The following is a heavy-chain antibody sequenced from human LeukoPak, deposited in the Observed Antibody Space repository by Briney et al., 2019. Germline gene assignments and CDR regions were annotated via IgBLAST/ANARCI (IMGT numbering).Heavy chain of an antibody. CDR2: IWYDGSNK. Sequence: PGRSLRLSXAASGFTFSSYGMHWVRQAPGKGLEWVAVIWYDGSNKYYADSVKGRFTISRDNSKSTLYLQMNSLRAEDTAVYYCAKASLAVAGIFDPWGQGTLVTVSS. J-gene: IGHJ5*02. CDR3: AKASLAVAGIFDP. V-gene: IGHV3-33*06. CDR1: GFTFSSYG. D-gene: IGHD6-19*01.